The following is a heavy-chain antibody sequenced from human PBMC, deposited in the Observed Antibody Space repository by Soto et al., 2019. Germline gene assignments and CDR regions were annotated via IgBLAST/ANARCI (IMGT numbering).Heavy chain of an antibody. CDR3: AQVGLLRNNLRWFVN. CDR1: GFAFQTYT. Sequence: GGSLRLSCAASGFAFQTYTMEWLRQPPGKGLEWVSSITISGNYIYYADSVKGRFTISRDNGRNSVYLQMNSLRAEDTAVYYCAQVGLLRNNLRWFVNLGPGALHKVSS. J-gene: IGHJ5*01. D-gene: IGHD1-1*01. CDR2: ITISGNYI. V-gene: IGHV3-21*01.